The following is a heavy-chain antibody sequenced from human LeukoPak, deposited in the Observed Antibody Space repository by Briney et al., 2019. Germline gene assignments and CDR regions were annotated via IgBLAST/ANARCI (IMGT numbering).Heavy chain of an antibody. CDR2: INPNSGGT. CDR1: GYTFTGYY. Sequence: ASVKVSCKASGYTFTGYYMHWVRQAPGQGLEWMGWINPNSGGTNYAQKFQGWVTMTRDTSISTAYMELSRLRSDDTAVYYCARARKEDTAMAYWGQRTLVTVSS. J-gene: IGHJ4*02. CDR3: ARARKEDTAMAY. D-gene: IGHD5-18*01. V-gene: IGHV1-2*04.